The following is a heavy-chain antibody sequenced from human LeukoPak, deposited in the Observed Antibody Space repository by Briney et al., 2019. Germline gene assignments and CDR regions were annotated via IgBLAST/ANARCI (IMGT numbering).Heavy chain of an antibody. D-gene: IGHD6-19*01. Sequence: ASVTVSCKASGYRFSNYGITWVRQAPGQGLECMGWISAYNGDTNYAQNFQGRFTMTTDTSTNTAYMELRSLRSDDTAVYYCARVGSPDSENSGWKLFFDYWGQGTLVTVSS. CDR1: GYRFSNYG. CDR3: ARVGSPDSENSGWKLFFDY. V-gene: IGHV1-18*01. J-gene: IGHJ4*02. CDR2: ISAYNGDT.